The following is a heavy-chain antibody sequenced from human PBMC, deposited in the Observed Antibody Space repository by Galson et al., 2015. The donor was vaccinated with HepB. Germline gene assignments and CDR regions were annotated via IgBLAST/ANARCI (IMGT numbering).Heavy chain of an antibody. CDR3: ARSPTSYSSGWYYLSYFDL. V-gene: IGHV3-66*01. J-gene: IGHJ2*01. CDR1: GFTVSSNY. D-gene: IGHD6-19*01. Sequence: SLRLSCAASGFTVSSNYMSWVRQAPGKGLEWVSVIYSGGSTYYADSVKGRFTISRDNSKNTLYLQMNSLRAEDTAVYYCARSPTSYSSGWYYLSYFDLWGRGTLVTVSS. CDR2: IYSGGST.